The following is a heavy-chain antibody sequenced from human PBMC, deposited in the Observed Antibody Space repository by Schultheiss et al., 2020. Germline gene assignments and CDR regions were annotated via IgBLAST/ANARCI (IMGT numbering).Heavy chain of an antibody. Sequence: SETLSLTCAVYGGSFSGYYWSWIRQPPGKGLEWIGEINHSGSTYYNPSLKSRVTISVDTSKNQFSLKLSSVTAADTAVYYCARVSYYDFWSGYYGFDYWGQGTLVTVSS. CDR3: ARVSYYDFWSGYYGFDY. D-gene: IGHD3-3*01. J-gene: IGHJ4*02. V-gene: IGHV4-34*01. CDR1: GGSFSGYY. CDR2: INHSGST.